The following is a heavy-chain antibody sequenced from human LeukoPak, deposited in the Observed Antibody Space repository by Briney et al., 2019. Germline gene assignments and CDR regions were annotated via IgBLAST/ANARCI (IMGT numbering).Heavy chain of an antibody. CDR2: MSFDGSKI. CDR3: AKVTPGSTARKSGLDF. D-gene: IGHD2-21*02. V-gene: IGHV3-30*18. J-gene: IGHJ4*02. Sequence: GGSLRLSCAASGFSFSSYGMHWVRQTPGKGLEWVAVMSFDGSKIYYGDSVKGRFTISRDNSKNTLYLQMNSLRVEDTALYYCAKVTPGSTARKSGLDFWGQGTLVTVSS. CDR1: GFSFSSYG.